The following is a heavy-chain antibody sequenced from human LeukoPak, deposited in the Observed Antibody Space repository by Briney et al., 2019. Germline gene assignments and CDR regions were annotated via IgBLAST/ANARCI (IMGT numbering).Heavy chain of an antibody. Sequence: PGRSLRLSCAASGFTFSSYAMHWVRQAPGKGLEWVAVISYDGSNKYYADSVKGRFTISRDNAKNSLYLQMNSLRAEDTAVYYCARGFGAVAGRGPFFDYWGQGTLVTVSS. CDR1: GFTFSSYA. CDR3: ARGFGAVAGRGPFFDY. V-gene: IGHV3-30-3*01. D-gene: IGHD6-19*01. CDR2: ISYDGSNK. J-gene: IGHJ4*02.